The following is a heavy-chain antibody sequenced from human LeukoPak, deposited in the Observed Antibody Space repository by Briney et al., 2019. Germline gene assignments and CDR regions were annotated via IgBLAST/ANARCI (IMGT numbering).Heavy chain of an antibody. CDR3: ARLLAAPNYYYGMDV. CDR1: GFTFSSYS. V-gene: IGHV3-21*01. D-gene: IGHD2-15*01. Sequence: GGSLRLSCAASGFTFSSYSMNWVRQAPGKGLEWVSSISSSSSYIYYADSVKGRFTISRDNAKNSLYLQMNSLRAEDTAVYYCARLLAAPNYYYGMDVWGKGTMVTVSS. CDR2: ISSSSSYI. J-gene: IGHJ6*04.